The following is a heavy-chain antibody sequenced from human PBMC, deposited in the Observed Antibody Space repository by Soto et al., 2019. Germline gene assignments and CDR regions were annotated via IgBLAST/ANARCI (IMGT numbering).Heavy chain of an antibody. J-gene: IGHJ4*02. CDR2: MDYSGAT. CDR3: ARHAAYDSVWGKSDGSDY. V-gene: IGHV4-39*01. Sequence: QLQLQESGPGLVKPSETLSLACTVSGGSISSNSYYWDWIRQPPGKGLEWIGSMDYSGATYHNPSRQSRVTISVDTSKNQFSLPLSSVTAADTAVDYCARHAAYDSVWGKSDGSDYWGQGTLVTVSS. D-gene: IGHD3-16*01. CDR1: GGSISSNSYY.